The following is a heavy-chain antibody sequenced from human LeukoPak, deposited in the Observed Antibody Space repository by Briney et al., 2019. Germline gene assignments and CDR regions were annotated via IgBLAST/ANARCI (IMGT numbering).Heavy chain of an antibody. CDR3: ARDGYINDAFDI. J-gene: IGHJ3*02. D-gene: IGHD1-1*01. CDR2: IHYRGTT. Sequence: PSETLSLTCTVSGDSLTTDDSFWSWIRQFPGKGLEWIGYIHYRGTTNYNPSFKRRLSMSIDMSKDQFSLTLTSVTAADTAIYYCARDGYINDAFDIWGQGIVVTVSS. V-gene: IGHV4-31*03. CDR1: GDSLTTDDSF.